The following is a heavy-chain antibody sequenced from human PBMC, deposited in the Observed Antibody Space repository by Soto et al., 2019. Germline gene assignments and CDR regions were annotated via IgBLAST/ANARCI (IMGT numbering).Heavy chain of an antibody. V-gene: IGHV1-18*01. CDR3: ARDNIVGATSAFDY. J-gene: IGHJ4*02. CDR1: GYTFTSYG. D-gene: IGHD1-26*01. Sequence: ASVKGSCKAAGYTFTSYGISWVRQAPGQGLEWMGWISAYNGNTNYAQKLQGRVTMTTDTSTSTAYMELRSLRSDDTAVYYCARDNIVGATSAFDYWGQGTLVTVSS. CDR2: ISAYNGNT.